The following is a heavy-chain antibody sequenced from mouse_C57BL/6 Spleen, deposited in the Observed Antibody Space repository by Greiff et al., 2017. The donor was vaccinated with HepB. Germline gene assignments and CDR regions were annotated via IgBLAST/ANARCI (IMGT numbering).Heavy chain of an antibody. CDR2: IYPGSGNT. J-gene: IGHJ4*01. V-gene: IGHV1-76*01. CDR1: GYTFTDYY. D-gene: IGHD1-1*01. CDR3: ARSYGSSYAMDY. Sequence: QVQLKQSGAELVRPGASVKLSCKASGYTFTDYYINWVKQRPGQGLEWIARIYPGSGNTYYNEKFKGKATLTAEKSSSTAYMQLSSLTSEDSAVYFGARSYGSSYAMDYWGQGTSVTVSS.